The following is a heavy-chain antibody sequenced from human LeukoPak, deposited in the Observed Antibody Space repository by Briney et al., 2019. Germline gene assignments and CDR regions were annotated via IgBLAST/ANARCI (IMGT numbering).Heavy chain of an antibody. CDR2: ISWSGAQL. CDR1: GFRFEDFA. J-gene: IGHJ4*02. V-gene: IGHV3-9*01. D-gene: IGHD3-3*01. Sequence: PGGSLRLSCAASGFRFEDFAMFWVRQVSGKGLEWVSFISWSGAQLGYADSVKGRFTISRDNSKNTLYLQMNSLKTEDTAVYYCTTVLILEWLLYSDYWGQGTLVTVSS. CDR3: TTVLILEWLLYSDY.